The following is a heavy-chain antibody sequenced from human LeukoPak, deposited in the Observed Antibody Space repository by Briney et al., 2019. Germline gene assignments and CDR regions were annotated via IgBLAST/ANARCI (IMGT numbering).Heavy chain of an antibody. J-gene: IGHJ3*02. CDR2: IYHSGST. CDR3: ARSVDYYDSSGYYYVRGAFDI. D-gene: IGHD3-22*01. CDR1: GGSFSGYY. Sequence: SETLSLTCAVYGGSFSGYYWSWIRQPPGKGLEWIGEIYHSGSTNYNPSLKSRVTISVDKSKNQFSLKLSSVTAADTAVYYCARSVDYYDSSGYYYVRGAFDIWGQGTMVTVSS. V-gene: IGHV4-34*01.